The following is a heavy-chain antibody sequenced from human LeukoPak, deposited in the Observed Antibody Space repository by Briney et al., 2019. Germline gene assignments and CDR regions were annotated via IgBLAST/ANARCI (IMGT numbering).Heavy chain of an antibody. CDR2: IRHSGST. CDR3: ARRGSWSYYYAMDV. J-gene: IGHJ6*02. V-gene: IGHV4-34*01. CDR1: GGSFDDYY. D-gene: IGHD6-13*01. Sequence: SETLSLTCDVSGGSFDDYYWSWIRQPPGKGLEWIGEIRHSGSTNYNPSLKSRVTMSVDTSKNQFSLKLSSVTAADTAVYYCARRGSWSYYYAMDVWGQGTTVAVSS.